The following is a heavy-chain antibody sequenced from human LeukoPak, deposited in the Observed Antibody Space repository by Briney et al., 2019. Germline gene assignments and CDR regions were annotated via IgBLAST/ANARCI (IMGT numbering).Heavy chain of an antibody. V-gene: IGHV1-18*01. CDR2: ISAYNGDT. CDR1: GYTFTGSG. CDR3: ARDHRIVGATIFDY. D-gene: IGHD1-26*01. Sequence: ASVKVSCKASGYTFTGSGISWVRQAPGQGLEWMGWISAYNGDTKYAQKFQGRVTITADESTSTAYMELSSLRSEDTAVYYCARDHRIVGATIFDYWGQGTLVTVSS. J-gene: IGHJ4*02.